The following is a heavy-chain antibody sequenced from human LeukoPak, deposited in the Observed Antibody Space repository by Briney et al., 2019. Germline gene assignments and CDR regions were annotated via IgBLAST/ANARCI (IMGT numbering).Heavy chain of an antibody. Sequence: ASVKVSCKASGYTFSDYYMHWVRQAPAQGLEWMGWISPNSVEKVYAQKFQGRVTMTRDTSISTAYMELSRLRSDDTAVYYCAKDYYGSGSYLAYTDAFDIWGQGTMVTVSS. CDR3: AKDYYGSGSYLAYTDAFDI. CDR2: ISPNSVEK. CDR1: GYTFSDYY. J-gene: IGHJ3*02. V-gene: IGHV1-2*02. D-gene: IGHD3-10*01.